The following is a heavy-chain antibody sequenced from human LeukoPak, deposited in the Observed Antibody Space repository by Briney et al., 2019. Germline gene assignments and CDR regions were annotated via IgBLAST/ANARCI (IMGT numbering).Heavy chain of an antibody. V-gene: IGHV4-30-2*01. CDR3: ARTDGYYYYMDV. J-gene: IGHJ6*03. CDR1: GGSIISGGYH. CDR2: MYHTGNT. D-gene: IGHD5-24*01. Sequence: SETLSLTCTVSGGSIISGGYHLSWIRQPPGKGLEWIGYMYHTGNTYYNPSLKSRVTISVDRSKNQFSLKLSSVTAADTAMYYCARTDGYYYYMDVWGKGTTVTVSS.